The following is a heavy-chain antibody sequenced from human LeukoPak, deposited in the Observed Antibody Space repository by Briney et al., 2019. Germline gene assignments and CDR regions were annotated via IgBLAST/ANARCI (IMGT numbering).Heavy chain of an antibody. CDR3: AKDHPYYDFWSGYYKDYYYYYGMDV. Sequence: PGGSLRLSCAASGFTFSSYGMHWVRQAPGKGLEWVAVISYDGSNKYYADSVKGRFTISRDNSKNTLYLQMNSLRAEDTAVYYCAKDHPYYDFWSGYYKDYYYYYGMDVWGQGTTVTVSS. CDR1: GFTFSSYG. CDR2: ISYDGSNK. J-gene: IGHJ6*02. D-gene: IGHD3-3*01. V-gene: IGHV3-30*18.